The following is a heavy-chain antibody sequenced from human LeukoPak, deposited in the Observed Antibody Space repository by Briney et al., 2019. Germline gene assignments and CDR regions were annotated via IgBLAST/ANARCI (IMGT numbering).Heavy chain of an antibody. J-gene: IGHJ6*03. CDR1: GLTLSSDG. Sequence: GGSLRLSCAASGLTLSSDGMSWVRQAPGKGLEWVAVISGSGGTTYYADSVKGRFTISRDNSKKTLYLQMSSLGADDTAVYFCAKSIEGVVRGTYYYYSYMDVWGKGTTVTVSS. D-gene: IGHD3-3*01. V-gene: IGHV3-23*01. CDR3: AKSIEGVVRGTYYYYSYMDV. CDR2: ISGSGGTT.